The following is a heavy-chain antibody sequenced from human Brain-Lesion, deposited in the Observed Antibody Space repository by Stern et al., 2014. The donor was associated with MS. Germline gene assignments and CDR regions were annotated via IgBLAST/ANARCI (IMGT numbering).Heavy chain of an antibody. CDR2: ISSSSTYI. Sequence: VQLVESGGGLVKPGGSLRLSCAASGFNLSSYAMNWVRQAPGKGLEWVSSISSSSTYIYYADSVKGRFTISRDNAKNSLYLQMNSLRAEDTAVYYCASSIVVVPAAEKKGFDPWGQGTLVTVSS. J-gene: IGHJ5*02. D-gene: IGHD2-2*01. V-gene: IGHV3-21*01. CDR3: ASSIVVVPAAEKKGFDP. CDR1: GFNLSSYA.